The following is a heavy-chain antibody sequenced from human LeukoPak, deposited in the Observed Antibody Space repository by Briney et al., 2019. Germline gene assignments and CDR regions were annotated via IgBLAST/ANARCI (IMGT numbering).Heavy chain of an antibody. CDR2: ISSSGTTI. Sequence: GGSLRLSCAASGLTFSSYEMNWVRQAPGKGLEWVSCISSSGTTIYYADSVKGRFTISRNNAKNSLYLQMNSLRAEDTAVYYCARALVEMAANYFDSWGQGTLVTVSS. J-gene: IGHJ4*02. V-gene: IGHV3-48*03. CDR3: ARALVEMAANYFDS. CDR1: GLTFSSYE. D-gene: IGHD5-24*01.